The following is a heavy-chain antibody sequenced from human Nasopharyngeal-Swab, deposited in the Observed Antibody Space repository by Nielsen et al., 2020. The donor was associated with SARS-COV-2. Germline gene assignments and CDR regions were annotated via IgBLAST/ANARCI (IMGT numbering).Heavy chain of an antibody. CDR2: IRTNGDSA. Sequence: GESLKISCAASAFIFNTYDIYWVRQAPGKGLEYVSSIRTNGDSACYRDSVKGRFNISRDNSKNTLYLQMNSLRAEDTAVYYCAKDLPFERIAVAGTAFDYWGQGTLVTVSS. V-gene: IGHV3-64*02. D-gene: IGHD6-19*01. CDR3: AKDLPFERIAVAGTAFDY. CDR1: AFIFNTYD. J-gene: IGHJ4*02.